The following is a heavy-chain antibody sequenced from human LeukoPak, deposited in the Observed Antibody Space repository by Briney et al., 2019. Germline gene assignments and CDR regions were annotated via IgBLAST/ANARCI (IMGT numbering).Heavy chain of an antibody. CDR3: TRDVVLYFGESSGFDP. D-gene: IGHD3-10*01. V-gene: IGHV1-8*01. J-gene: IGHJ5*02. Sequence: GASVKVSCKTSGYTFTSYEINWVRQATGQALEWMGYINPRSGKTGYAQTFQGRITMTMNTSISTAYMELSSLTSGDTAVYYCTRDVVLYFGESSGFDPWGQGTLVTVSS. CDR2: INPRSGKT. CDR1: GYTFTSYE.